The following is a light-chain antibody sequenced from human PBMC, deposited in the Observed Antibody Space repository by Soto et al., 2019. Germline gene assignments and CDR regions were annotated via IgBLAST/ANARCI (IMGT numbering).Light chain of an antibody. Sequence: IRLTQSPSSLSASVGDRVTIXCRASQGISSYFCWYQQNAGKAPKCLIYAASTLQSGVPSRCTGSGSGTDFTLTITSLQPEDFATYYCLQVNSFPLSFGGGTKVDIK. CDR1: QGISSY. CDR3: LQVNSFPLS. J-gene: IGKJ4*01. V-gene: IGKV1-9*01. CDR2: AAS.